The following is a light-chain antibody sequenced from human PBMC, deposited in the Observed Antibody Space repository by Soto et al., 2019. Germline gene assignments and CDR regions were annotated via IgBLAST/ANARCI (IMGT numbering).Light chain of an antibody. CDR2: GAS. CDR3: QQYKNWPPVT. Sequence: ETVMTQSPATLSLFPGERATLSCRASQSVSNNLAWYQQKSGQSPRLLIYGASTRATRIPARFSGSGSETDFTLTISSLQSEDFAVYYCQQYKNWPPVTFGGGTKVEI. J-gene: IGKJ4*01. V-gene: IGKV3-15*01. CDR1: QSVSNN.